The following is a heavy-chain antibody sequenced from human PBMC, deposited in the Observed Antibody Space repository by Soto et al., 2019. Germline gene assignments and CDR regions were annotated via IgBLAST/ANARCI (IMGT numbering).Heavy chain of an antibody. CDR2: VSAYNGNT. J-gene: IGHJ4*02. V-gene: IGHV1-18*01. D-gene: IGHD3-16*01. Sequence: QVHLVQSGAEVKKPGASVKVSCKASGFTFTSYAFTWVRQAPGQGLEWMGWVSAYNGNTNYAQNLQGRVTMTTDTXXSTDHLELGSPTSDDTAVYYCGRDFTGWPPDGLDSWGQGTLVTVSS. CDR1: GFTFTSYA. CDR3: GRDFTGWPPDGLDS.